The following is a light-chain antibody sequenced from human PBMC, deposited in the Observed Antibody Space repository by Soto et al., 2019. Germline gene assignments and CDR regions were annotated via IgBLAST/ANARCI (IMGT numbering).Light chain of an antibody. CDR2: DAS. CDR1: QSVSSY. Sequence: EIVLTQSPATLSLSPGERATRSCRASQSVSSYLAWYQQKPGQAPRLLIYDASNRATGIPARFSGGGSGTDFTLTISSLEPEDFAVYYCQQRFNWPRFTFGQGIKLEIK. J-gene: IGKJ2*01. V-gene: IGKV3-11*01. CDR3: QQRFNWPRFT.